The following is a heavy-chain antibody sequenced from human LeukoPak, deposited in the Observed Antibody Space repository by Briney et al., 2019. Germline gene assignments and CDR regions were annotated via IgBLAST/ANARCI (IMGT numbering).Heavy chain of an antibody. J-gene: IGHJ6*03. Sequence: SETLSLTCTVSGGSISNYYWSWIRQPPGKGLEWIGYIHYSGSTNYNSSLKSRVTISVDTSKNQFSLKLSSVTAADTAVYYCARVEEGYGSGRRENYYYYYMDVWGKGTTVAISS. D-gene: IGHD3-10*01. CDR1: GGSISNYY. V-gene: IGHV4-59*01. CDR2: IHYSGST. CDR3: ARVEEGYGSGRRENYYYYYMDV.